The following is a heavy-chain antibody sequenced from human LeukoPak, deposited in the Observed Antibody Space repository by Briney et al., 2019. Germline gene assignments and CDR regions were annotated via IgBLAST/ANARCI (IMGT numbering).Heavy chain of an antibody. J-gene: IGHJ6*03. V-gene: IGHV3-9*01. CDR2: ISWNSGNI. CDR3: GGSAAHYYYMDV. Sequence: AGGSLRLSCAASGFTFDDYAMHWVRQAPGKGLEWVSGISWNSGNIGYADSVKGRFTISRDNSKNTLYLQMNSLRAEDTAVYYCGGSAAHYYYMDVWGKGTTVTVSS. CDR1: GFTFDDYA. D-gene: IGHD2-2*01.